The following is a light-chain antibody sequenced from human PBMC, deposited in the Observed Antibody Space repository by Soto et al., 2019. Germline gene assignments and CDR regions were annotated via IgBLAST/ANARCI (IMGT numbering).Light chain of an antibody. V-gene: IGLV2-23*01. Sequence: QSVLTQPASVSGSPGQSITISCTGTSSDVGSYNLVSWYQQHPGKAPKLMIYEGSKRPSGVSNRFSGSKSGNTASLTISGLQAEDEADYYCCSYNVFGTGTKLTVL. CDR1: SSDVGSYNL. CDR2: EGS. CDR3: CSYNV. J-gene: IGLJ1*01.